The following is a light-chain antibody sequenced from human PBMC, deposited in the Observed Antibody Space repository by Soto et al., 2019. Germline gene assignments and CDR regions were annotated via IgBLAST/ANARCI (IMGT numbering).Light chain of an antibody. CDR2: DAS. V-gene: IGKV3-11*01. CDR3: QQHRNWSLVT. Sequence: EIVLTQSPATLSLSLGERATLSCRASQSVSSYLAWYQQKPGQAPRLLIYDASNRATGIPARFSGSGSGTDFTLIISSLEPEYFAVYCCQQHRNWSLVTFGGGTKVDIK. J-gene: IGKJ4*01. CDR1: QSVSSY.